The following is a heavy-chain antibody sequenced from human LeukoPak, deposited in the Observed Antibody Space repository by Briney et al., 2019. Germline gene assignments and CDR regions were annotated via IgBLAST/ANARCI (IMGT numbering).Heavy chain of an antibody. CDR1: GFTFSGSA. Sequence: PWGSLRLSCAASGFTFSGSAMHWVRQAPGKGLEWVAVISYDGSNKYYADSVKGRFTISRDNSKNTLYLQMNSLRAEDTAVYYCAKVEDGYNLFDAFDIWGQGTMVTVSS. V-gene: IGHV3-30*04. J-gene: IGHJ3*02. CDR3: AKVEDGYNLFDAFDI. CDR2: ISYDGSNK. D-gene: IGHD5-24*01.